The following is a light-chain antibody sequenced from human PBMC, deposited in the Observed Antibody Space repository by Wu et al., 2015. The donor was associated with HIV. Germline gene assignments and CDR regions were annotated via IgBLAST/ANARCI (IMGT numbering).Light chain of an antibody. CDR2: GAS. J-gene: IGKJ2*03. V-gene: IGKV3-20*01. Sequence: EIVLTQSPGTLSLSPGDRATLSCRASQSINSNYLVWYQQRPGQAPRLLIYGASTRTTGIPDRFSGSGSGTNFTLTISRLEPEDFAVYYCQQYGSSMYSFGQGTKLEI. CDR3: QQYGSSMYS. CDR1: QSINSNY.